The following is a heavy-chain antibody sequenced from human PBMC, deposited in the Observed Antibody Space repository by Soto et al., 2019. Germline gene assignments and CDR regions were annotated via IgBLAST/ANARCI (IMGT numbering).Heavy chain of an antibody. Sequence: QVQLHQWGAGLLKPSETLSLTCAVYGGSFSGYYWSWIRQPPGKGLEWIGEINHSGSTNYNPSLKSRGTISVDTSKNQSSLKLTSVTAADTAVYYCARGDDMGTVTTARPDYWGQGNLVTVSS. CDR1: GGSFSGYY. CDR3: ARGDDMGTVTTARPDY. CDR2: INHSGST. D-gene: IGHD4-17*01. V-gene: IGHV4-34*01. J-gene: IGHJ4*02.